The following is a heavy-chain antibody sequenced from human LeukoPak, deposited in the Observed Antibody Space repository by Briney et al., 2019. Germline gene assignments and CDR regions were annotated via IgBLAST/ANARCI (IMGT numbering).Heavy chain of an antibody. J-gene: IGHJ4*02. CDR1: GFTFSSYA. CDR3: AKDRGSSGWSFEY. V-gene: IGHV3-23*01. D-gene: IGHD6-19*01. CDR2: ISGSGGTT. Sequence: PGGSLRLSCAASGFTFSSYAMTWVRQAPGKQLQWVSAISGSGGTTHPADSVKGRFTISRDNSKNTLYLQVNSLRAEDTAVYYCAKDRGSSGWSFEYWGQGTLVTVSS.